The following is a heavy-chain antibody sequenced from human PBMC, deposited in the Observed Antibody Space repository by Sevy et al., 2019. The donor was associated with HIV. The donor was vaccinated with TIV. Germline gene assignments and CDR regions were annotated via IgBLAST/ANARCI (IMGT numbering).Heavy chain of an antibody. J-gene: IGHJ6*02. V-gene: IGHV3-73*01. Sequence: GGSLRLSCAASGFSLSGSAMHWVRQASGQGLEWVGRIRGKTNSYATTDAASVKGRFTISRDDSKNTAYLQMNSLKTEDTAVYYCTRRGSGSYSFYYGMDVWGQGPTVTVSS. CDR3: TRRGSGSYSFYYGMDV. CDR2: IRGKTNSYAT. D-gene: IGHD1-26*01. CDR1: GFSLSGSA.